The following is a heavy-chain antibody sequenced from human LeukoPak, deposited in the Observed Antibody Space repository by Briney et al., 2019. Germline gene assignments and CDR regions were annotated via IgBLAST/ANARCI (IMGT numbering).Heavy chain of an antibody. Sequence: GGSLRLSCAASGFTFSSYAMSWVRQAPGKGLEWVSAISGSGGSTYYADSVKGWFTISRDNSKNTLYLQMNSLRAEDTAVYYCAKGQAVAGTFYYYYYGMDVWGKGTTVTVSS. D-gene: IGHD6-19*01. CDR2: ISGSGGST. J-gene: IGHJ6*04. CDR1: GFTFSSYA. V-gene: IGHV3-23*01. CDR3: AKGQAVAGTFYYYYYGMDV.